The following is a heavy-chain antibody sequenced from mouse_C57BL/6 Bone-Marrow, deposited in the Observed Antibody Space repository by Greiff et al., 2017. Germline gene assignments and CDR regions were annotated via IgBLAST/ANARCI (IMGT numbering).Heavy chain of an antibody. V-gene: IGHV14-4*01. CDR2: IDPENGDT. CDR1: GFNIKDDY. D-gene: IGHD2-4*01. J-gene: IGHJ3*01. Sequence: EVKLQQSGAELVRPGASVKLSCTASGFNIKDDYMHWVKPRPEQGLEWIGWIDPENGDTEYASKFQGKATITADTSSNTAYLQLSSLTSEDTAVYYCTTWDYDGFAYWGQGTLVTVSA. CDR3: TTWDYDGFAY.